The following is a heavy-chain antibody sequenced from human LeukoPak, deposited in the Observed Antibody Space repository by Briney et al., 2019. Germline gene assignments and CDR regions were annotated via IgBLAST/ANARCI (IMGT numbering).Heavy chain of an antibody. CDR1: GGSISSYY. J-gene: IGHJ3*02. CDR3: ATTSGSGGLWGAFDI. D-gene: IGHD1-26*01. V-gene: IGHV4-59*01. Sequence: SETLSLTCTVSGGSISSYYWSWIRQPPGKGLEWIGYIYYSGSTNYNPSLKSRVTISVDTSKNQFSLKLSSVTAADTAVYYCATTSGSGGLWGAFDIWGQGTMVTVSS. CDR2: IYYSGST.